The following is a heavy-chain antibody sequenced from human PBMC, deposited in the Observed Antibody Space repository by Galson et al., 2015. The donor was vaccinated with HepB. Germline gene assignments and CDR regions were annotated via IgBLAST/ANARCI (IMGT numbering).Heavy chain of an antibody. J-gene: IGHJ4*02. CDR2: ISAYNGDT. V-gene: IGHV1-18*01. Sequence: SVKVSCKASGCTFSSYGIIWVRQAPGQGLEWIGWISAYNGDTDYAQKFQGRVTMTTETSTSTAHMELRSLRSDDTAVYYCARDLRLGKPWLYGYWGQGTLVTVSS. CDR1: GCTFSSYG. CDR3: ARDLRLGKPWLYGY. D-gene: IGHD6-19*01.